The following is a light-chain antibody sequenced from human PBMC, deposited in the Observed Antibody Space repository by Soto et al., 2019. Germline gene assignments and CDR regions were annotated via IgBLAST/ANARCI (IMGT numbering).Light chain of an antibody. CDR2: AAS. J-gene: IGKJ3*01. Sequence: EIALTQSPGTLSLSPGEGATLSCRASQSLSTNSLAWYQQKPGQTPRLLTYAASTRDTDIPDRFNGSGSGTDFALTISRLEPEDFALYYCQQYDASPLTFGPGTKVDIK. CDR3: QQYDASPLT. V-gene: IGKV3-20*01. CDR1: QSLSTNS.